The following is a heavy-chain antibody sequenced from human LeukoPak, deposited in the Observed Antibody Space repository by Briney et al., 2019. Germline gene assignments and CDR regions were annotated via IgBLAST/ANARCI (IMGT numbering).Heavy chain of an antibody. V-gene: IGHV5-51*01. CDR2: IHGGDSDT. CDR3: ARGGPGLRYFDWLLDDY. CDR1: GYDFTTYW. D-gene: IGHD3-9*01. Sequence: GESLKISCKGSGYDFTTYWIGWVRQMPGKGLEWMGIIHGGDSDTRYSPSFQGQVTISADRSINTAYLQWSSLKASDSAMYYCARGGPGLRYFDWLLDDYWGQGTLVTVSS. J-gene: IGHJ4*02.